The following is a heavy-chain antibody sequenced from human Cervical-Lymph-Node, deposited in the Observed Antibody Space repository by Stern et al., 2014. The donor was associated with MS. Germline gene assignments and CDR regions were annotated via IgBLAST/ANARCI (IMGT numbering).Heavy chain of an antibody. V-gene: IGHV4-61*01. CDR3: ARVVYATYYFDY. D-gene: IGHD2-8*01. Sequence: MQLVESGPGLVKPSETLSLTCTVSGGSVSSGSYYWSWIRQPPGKGLEWIGYIYYSGSTNYNPSLKSRVTISVDTSKNQFSLKLSSVTAADTAVYYCARVVYATYYFDYWGQGTLVTVSS. J-gene: IGHJ4*02. CDR2: IYYSGST. CDR1: GGSVSSGSYY.